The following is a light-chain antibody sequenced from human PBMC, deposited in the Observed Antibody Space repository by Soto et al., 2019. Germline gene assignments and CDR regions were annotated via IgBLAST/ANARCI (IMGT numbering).Light chain of an antibody. CDR2: DAS. CDR3: QQSSAWPLT. CDR1: QSVRSN. Sequence: EIVMTQSPATLSVSPGERATLSCRASQSVRSNYLAWYQQKPGQAPRLLIYDASTRATGIPARFSGSGSGTEFTLTISSLQSEDLAVYFCQQSSAWPLTFGPGTKVDI. V-gene: IGKV3-15*01. J-gene: IGKJ3*01.